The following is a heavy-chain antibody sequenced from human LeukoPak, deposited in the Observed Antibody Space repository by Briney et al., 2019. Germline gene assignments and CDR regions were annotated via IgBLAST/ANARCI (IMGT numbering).Heavy chain of an antibody. V-gene: IGHV3-43*01. D-gene: IGHD6-19*01. CDR3: AKGYSSGWYPFDY. Sequence: GGSLRLSCAASGFTFSSYAMSWVRQAPGRSLEWVSLITWDSGATYYKDSVKGRFTISRDNSKNSLYLQMNSLRTEDTALYYCAKGYSSGWYPFDYWGQGTLVTVSS. J-gene: IGHJ4*02. CDR2: ITWDSGAT. CDR1: GFTFSSYA.